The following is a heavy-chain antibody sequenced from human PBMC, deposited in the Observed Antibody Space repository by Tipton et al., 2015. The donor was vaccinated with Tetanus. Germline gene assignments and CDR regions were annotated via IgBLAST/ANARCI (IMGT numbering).Heavy chain of an antibody. J-gene: IGHJ3*01. V-gene: IGHV4-39*01. CDR1: GGSFSSSNDY. Sequence: TLSLTCTVSGGSFSSSNDYWAWIRQPPGKGREWVGGIYYGGSTYFNPSLRGRGTISIDTSRNQFSLQLSSVTAADTALYFCARRSHIGAPVWGQGTLVTVAS. CDR2: IYYGGST. CDR3: ARRSHIGAPV. D-gene: IGHD2-21*01.